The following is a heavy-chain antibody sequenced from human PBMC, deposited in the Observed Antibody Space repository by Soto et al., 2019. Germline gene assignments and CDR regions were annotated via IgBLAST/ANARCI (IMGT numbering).Heavy chain of an antibody. CDR3: ARLRWETENNWFDP. J-gene: IGHJ5*02. CDR1: GDSISSVDHY. V-gene: IGHV4-30-4*01. Sequence: SETLSLTCTVSGDSISSVDHYWSWIRQPPGKGLEWMGYIYHSGSTHYNPSLNSRLTISIDTSTNRFSLNLTSVTAVDTAVYFCARLRWETENNWFDPWGQGALVTVSS. D-gene: IGHD1-26*01. CDR2: IYHSGST.